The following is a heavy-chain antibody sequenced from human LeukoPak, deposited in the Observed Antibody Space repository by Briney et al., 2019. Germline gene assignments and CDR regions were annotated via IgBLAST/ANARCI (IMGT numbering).Heavy chain of an antibody. CDR3: ARDPGYYYDSSGSDY. CDR1: GFTFSSYW. Sequence: GGSLRLSCAASGFTFSSYWMSWVRQAPGKGLEWVANIKQDGSEKYYVDSVKGRFTISRVNAKNSLYQQMNSLRAEDTAVYYCARDPGYYYDSSGSDYWGQGTLVTVSS. CDR2: IKQDGSEK. V-gene: IGHV3-7*01. D-gene: IGHD3-22*01. J-gene: IGHJ4*02.